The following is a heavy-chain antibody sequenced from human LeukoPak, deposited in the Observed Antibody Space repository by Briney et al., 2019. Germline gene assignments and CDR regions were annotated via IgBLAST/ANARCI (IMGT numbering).Heavy chain of an antibody. Sequence: SCKASGYTFTGYYMHWVRQAPGKGLQYVSAISPNGGSAYYADSVKGRFTISRDNSKNALYLQMSSLRDEDTAVYYCVKDLHSGGDYWGQGTLVTVSS. J-gene: IGHJ4*02. CDR2: ISPNGGSA. V-gene: IGHV3-64D*09. CDR1: GYTFTGYY. CDR3: VKDLHSGGDY. D-gene: IGHD1-26*01.